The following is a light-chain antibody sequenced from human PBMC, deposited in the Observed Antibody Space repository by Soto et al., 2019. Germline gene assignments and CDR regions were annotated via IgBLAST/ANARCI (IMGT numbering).Light chain of an antibody. CDR3: AVWDDSLNGYF. V-gene: IGLV1-44*01. J-gene: IGLJ1*01. CDR1: SSNIGSNT. Sequence: QSVLTQPPSASGTPGQRVTISCSGSSSNIGSNTVNWYQHLPRAAPKLLIQSNNQRPSGVPDRFSGSQSGTSASLAISGLQSEDEADSYCAVWDDSLNGYFFGTGTKVTFL. CDR2: SNN.